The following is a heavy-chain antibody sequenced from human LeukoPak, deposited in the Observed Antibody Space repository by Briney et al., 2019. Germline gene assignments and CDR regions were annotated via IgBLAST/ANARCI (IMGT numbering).Heavy chain of an antibody. CDR1: GGSLSSYY. CDR2: IYYSGST. CDR3: ATSYAGRVGSLDY. Sequence: SETLSLTCTVSGGSLSSYYWSWIRQPPGKGLEWIGYIYYSGSTNYNPSLKSRVTISVDTSKNQFSLKLSSVTAADTAVYYCATSYAGRVGSLDYWGQGTLVTVSS. D-gene: IGHD1-26*01. J-gene: IGHJ4*02. V-gene: IGHV4-59*01.